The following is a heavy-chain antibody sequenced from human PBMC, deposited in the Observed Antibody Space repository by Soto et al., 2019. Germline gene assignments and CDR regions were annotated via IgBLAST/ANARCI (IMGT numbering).Heavy chain of an antibody. J-gene: IGHJ4*02. CDR3: ARSDQAS. CDR2: IIPIFGTA. V-gene: IGHV1-69*06. CDR1: GGTFSSYA. Sequence: QVQLVQSGAEVKKPGSSVKVSCKASGGTFSSYAISWVRQAPGQGLEWMGGIIPIFGTAIYAQNYQGRVTITADKATGTAYMELSSLRSDDTAVYYCARSDQASWGQGTLVTVSS.